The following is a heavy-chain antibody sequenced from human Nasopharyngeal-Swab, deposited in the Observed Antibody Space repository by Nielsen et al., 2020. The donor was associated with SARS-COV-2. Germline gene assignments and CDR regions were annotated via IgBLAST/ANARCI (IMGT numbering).Heavy chain of an antibody. CDR3: ARNGWGRWLQFNY. Sequence: GESLKISCAPSWFSLSYYWMSWVRQTPGRGLEWLAYIKQGGSEKYYVDSVRGRFTISRDNAKNSVYLQMNSLRVDDTALYYCARNGWGRWLQFNYTGQGTLVTVSS. J-gene: IGHJ4*02. V-gene: IGHV3-7*01. CDR2: IKQGGSEK. CDR1: WFSLSYYW. D-gene: IGHD5-24*01.